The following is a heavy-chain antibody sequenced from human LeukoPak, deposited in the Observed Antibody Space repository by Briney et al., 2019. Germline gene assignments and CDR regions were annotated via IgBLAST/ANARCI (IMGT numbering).Heavy chain of an antibody. Sequence: RPGGSLRLSCAASGFTFSNYWMHWVRQAPGKGLVWVSRINSDGINTSYADSVKGRFTISRYNAKNTLNLQMNSLRAEDTAVYYCARDLGQYYDTSDNWFDPWGQGTLVTVSS. CDR1: GFTFSNYW. CDR3: ARDLGQYYDTSDNWFDP. V-gene: IGHV3-74*01. J-gene: IGHJ5*02. CDR2: INSDGINT. D-gene: IGHD3-22*01.